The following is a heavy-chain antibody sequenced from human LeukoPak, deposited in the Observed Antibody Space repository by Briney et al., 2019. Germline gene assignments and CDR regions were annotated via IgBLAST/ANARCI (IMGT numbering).Heavy chain of an antibody. CDR2: INHSGST. CDR3: ARTDDYGDRSYYYYGMDV. Sequence: SETLSLTCAVYGGSFSGYYWSWIRQPPGKGLEWIGEINHSGSTNYNPSLKSRVTISVDTSKNQFSLKLSSVTAADTAVYYCARTDDYGDRSYYYYGMDVWGQGTTVIVSS. J-gene: IGHJ6*02. CDR1: GGSFSGYY. D-gene: IGHD4-17*01. V-gene: IGHV4-34*01.